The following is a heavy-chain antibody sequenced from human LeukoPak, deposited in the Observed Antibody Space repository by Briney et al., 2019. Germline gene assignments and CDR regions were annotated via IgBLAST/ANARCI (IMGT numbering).Heavy chain of an antibody. D-gene: IGHD6-19*01. Sequence: GGSLRLSCAASGFTFSSYAMSWVRQAPGKGLEWVSAISGTGGRTYYADSVKGRFTISRDNSKNTLYLQMNSLRAEDTAVYYCAKEPASSGWYPFFDYWGQGTLVTVSS. V-gene: IGHV3-23*01. CDR3: AKEPASSGWYPFFDY. CDR1: GFTFSSYA. CDR2: ISGTGGRT. J-gene: IGHJ4*02.